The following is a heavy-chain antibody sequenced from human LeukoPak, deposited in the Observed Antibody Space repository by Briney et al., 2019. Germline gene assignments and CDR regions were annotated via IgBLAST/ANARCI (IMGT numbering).Heavy chain of an antibody. CDR3: AKAGLWFGELLSSNFDY. CDR1: GFTFSSYG. D-gene: IGHD3-10*01. J-gene: IGHJ4*02. Sequence: GGSLRLSCAASGFTFSSYGMHWVRQAPGKGLEWVAFIRYDGSNKYYADSVKGRFTISRDNSKNTLYLQMNSLRAEDTAVYYCAKAGLWFGELLSSNFDYWGQGTLVTVSS. V-gene: IGHV3-30*02. CDR2: IRYDGSNK.